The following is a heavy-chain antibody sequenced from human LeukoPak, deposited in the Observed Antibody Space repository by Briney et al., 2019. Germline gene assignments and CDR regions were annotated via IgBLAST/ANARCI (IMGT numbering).Heavy chain of an antibody. CDR2: IXXXXSYI. J-gene: IGHJ6*02. V-gene: IGHV3-21*01. D-gene: IGHD4-17*01. CDR3: ARERVDYGDWSRYYHYGMDV. CDR1: GFTFSSYS. Sequence: PGGSLRLSCAASGFTFSSYSMNWVRQAPGKGLEWVSSIXXXXSYIYYADSVKGRFTISRDNAKNSLYLQMNSLRAEDTAVYYCARERVDYGDWSRYYHYGMDVWGQGTTVTVTS.